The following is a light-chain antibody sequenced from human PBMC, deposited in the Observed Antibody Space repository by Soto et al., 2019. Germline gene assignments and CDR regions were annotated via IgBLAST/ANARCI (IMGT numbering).Light chain of an antibody. J-gene: IGKJ4*01. CDR3: QQYGSSPLT. CDR2: AAS. CDR1: QSVSSSH. Sequence: EIVMTQVPAALCAPSGPRPTHSCRSSQSVSSSHLAWYQHKTGQAPRLLIYAASSRATGSPDRFSGGGSGTDFTLTISRLEAEDFAVYYCQQYGSSPLTFGRGTKVDIK. V-gene: IGKV3-20*01.